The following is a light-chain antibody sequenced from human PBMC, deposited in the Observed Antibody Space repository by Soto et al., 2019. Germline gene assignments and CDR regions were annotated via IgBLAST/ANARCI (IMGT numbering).Light chain of an antibody. CDR3: QQYGNSPQT. J-gene: IGKJ1*01. V-gene: IGKV3-20*01. CDR1: ESVSKY. Sequence: EIVMTQSPATLSVSPGERAILSCRASESVSKYLAWYQQKPGQAPRLLIYGASSRATGIPNRFSGSGSGTDFTLTISRLEPEDFAVYYCQQYGNSPQTFGQGTKVDIK. CDR2: GAS.